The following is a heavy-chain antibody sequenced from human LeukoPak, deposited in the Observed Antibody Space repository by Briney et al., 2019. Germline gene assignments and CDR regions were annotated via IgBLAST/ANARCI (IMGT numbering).Heavy chain of an antibody. J-gene: IGHJ4*02. CDR2: ISYDGNNK. V-gene: IGHV3-30*15. CDR3: ASSRSGWIYFDY. D-gene: IGHD6-19*01. CDR1: GFTFSSYA. Sequence: PGGSPRLSCAASGFTFSSYAMHWVRQAPGKGLEWVAVISYDGNNKYYADSVKGRFTISRDNSKNTLYLQMSSLRVEDTAVYYCASSRSGWIYFDYWGQGTLVTVSS.